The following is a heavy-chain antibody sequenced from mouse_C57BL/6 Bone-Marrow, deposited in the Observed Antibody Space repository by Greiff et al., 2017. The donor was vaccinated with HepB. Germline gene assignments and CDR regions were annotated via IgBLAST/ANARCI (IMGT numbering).Heavy chain of an antibody. CDR1: GYSITSGYY. V-gene: IGHV3-6*01. CDR2: ISYDGSN. J-gene: IGHJ4*01. CDR3: ARADTVVGAMDY. Sequence: EVQLQESGPGLVKPSQSLSLTCSVTGYSITSGYYWNWIRQFPGNKLEWMGYISYDGSNNYNPSLKNRISITRDTSKNQFFLKLNSVTTEDTATYYCARADTVVGAMDYWGQGTSVTVSS. D-gene: IGHD1-1*01.